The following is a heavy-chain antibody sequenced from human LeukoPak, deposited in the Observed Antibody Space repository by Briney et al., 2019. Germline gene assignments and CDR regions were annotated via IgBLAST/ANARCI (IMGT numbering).Heavy chain of an antibody. CDR3: ARGRDSSGWYDFDY. Sequence: GGSLRLSCAASGFTFCDYYMSWIREAPGKGMEWVSYISSSGSTIYYADSVKGRFTISRDNAKNSLYLQMNSLRAEDTAVYYCARGRDSSGWYDFDYWGQGTLVTVSS. CDR2: ISSSGSTI. J-gene: IGHJ4*02. D-gene: IGHD6-19*01. CDR1: GFTFCDYY. V-gene: IGHV3-11*01.